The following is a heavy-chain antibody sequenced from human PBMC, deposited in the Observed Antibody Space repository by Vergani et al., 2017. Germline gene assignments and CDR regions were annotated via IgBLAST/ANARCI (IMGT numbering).Heavy chain of an antibody. D-gene: IGHD3-10*01. Sequence: EVQLVESGGGLVQPGGSLRLSCAASGFTFSSYWMSWVRQAPGKGLEWVANIKQDGSEKYYVDSVKGRFTISRDNAKNSLYLQMNSLRAEDTAVYYCARLDYYGSGSYLDYWGQGTLVTVSS. CDR3: ARLDYYGSGSYLDY. CDR2: IKQDGSEK. CDR1: GFTFSSYW. J-gene: IGHJ4*02. V-gene: IGHV3-7*03.